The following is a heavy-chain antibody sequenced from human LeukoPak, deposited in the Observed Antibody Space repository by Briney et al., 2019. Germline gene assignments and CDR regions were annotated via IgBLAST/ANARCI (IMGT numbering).Heavy chain of an antibody. CDR1: GFIVSSNY. Sequence: GGSLRLSCVASGFIVSSNYMNWVRQAPGKGLEWVSVIYSGGSTYYADSVKGRFTISRDNSKNTLYLQMNSLRAEDTAVYYCARAGKYQLLLGVGNWFDPWGQGTLVTVSS. D-gene: IGHD2-2*01. CDR3: ARAGKYQLLLGVGNWFDP. CDR2: IYSGGST. J-gene: IGHJ5*02. V-gene: IGHV3-53*01.